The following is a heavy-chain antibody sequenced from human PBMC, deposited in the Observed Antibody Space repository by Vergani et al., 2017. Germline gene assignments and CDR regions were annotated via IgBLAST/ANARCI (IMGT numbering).Heavy chain of an antibody. CDR1: GFTFSSYA. Sequence: EVQLLESGGGLVQPGGSLRLSCAASGFTFSSYAMSWVRQAPGKGLEWVSAISGSGGSTFYADSVKGRFTISRDYSKNTLYLQMNSLRAEDTAVYYCAKSWAMVTRGYFDYWGQGTLVTVSS. CDR3: AKSWAMVTRGYFDY. V-gene: IGHV3-23*01. CDR2: ISGSGGST. D-gene: IGHD5-18*01. J-gene: IGHJ4*02.